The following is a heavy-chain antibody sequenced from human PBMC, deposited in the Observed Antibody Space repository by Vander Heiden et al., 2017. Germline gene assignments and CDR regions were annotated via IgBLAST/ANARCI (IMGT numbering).Heavy chain of an antibody. D-gene: IGHD3-22*01. V-gene: IGHV3-21*01. CDR2: ISSRSSYI. J-gene: IGHJ4*02. CDR3: ARERRLYYYDSSGPLDY. Sequence: EVQLVESGGGLVKPGGSLRLSCAASGFTFSSYSMNWVRQAPGKGLEWVSSISSRSSYIYYADSVKGRFTISRDNAKNSLYLQMNSLRAEDTAVYYCARERRLYYYDSSGPLDYWGQGTLVTVSS. CDR1: GFTFSSYS.